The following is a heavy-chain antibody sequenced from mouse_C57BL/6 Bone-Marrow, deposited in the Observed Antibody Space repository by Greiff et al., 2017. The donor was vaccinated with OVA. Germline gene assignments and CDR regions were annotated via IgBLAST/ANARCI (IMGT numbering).Heavy chain of an antibody. D-gene: IGHD2-2*01. Sequence: VQLQQSGAELVRPGTSVKVSCKASGYAFTNYLIEWVKQRPGQGLEWIGVINPGSGGTNYNEKFKGKATLTADKSSSTAYMQLSSLASEDSAFCVCARDLLWLPWYFDVWGTGTTVTVSS. J-gene: IGHJ1*03. CDR2: INPGSGGT. CDR3: ARDLLWLPWYFDV. V-gene: IGHV1-54*01. CDR1: GYAFTNYL.